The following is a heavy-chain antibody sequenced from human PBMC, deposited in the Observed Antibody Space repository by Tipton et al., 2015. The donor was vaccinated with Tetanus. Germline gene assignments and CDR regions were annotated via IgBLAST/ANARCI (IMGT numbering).Heavy chain of an antibody. J-gene: IGHJ3*02. CDR3: ASQKSGDSSGYYYFSKGMRAFDI. V-gene: IGHV5-51*01. CDR2: IYPGDSDT. Sequence: QLVQSGAEVKKPGESLKISCKGSGYSFTSYWIGWVRQMPGKGLEWMGIIYPGDSDTRYSPSFQGQVTISADKSISTAYLQRSSLKASDTAMYYWASQKSGDSSGYYYFSKGMRAFDIWGQGTMVTVSS. D-gene: IGHD3-22*01. CDR1: GYSFTSYW.